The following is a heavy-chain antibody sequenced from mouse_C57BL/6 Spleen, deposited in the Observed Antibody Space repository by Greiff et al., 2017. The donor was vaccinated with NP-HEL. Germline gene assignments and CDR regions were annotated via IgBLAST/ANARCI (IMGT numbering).Heavy chain of an antibody. CDR3: ARGDGNFHYYAMDY. CDR2: ISSGSSTI. D-gene: IGHD2-1*01. J-gene: IGHJ4*01. V-gene: IGHV5-17*01. CDR1: GFTFSDYG. Sequence: EVQVVESGGGLVKPGGSLKLSCAASGFTFSDYGMHWVRQAPEKGLEWVAYISSGSSTIYYADTVKGRFTISRDNAKNTLFLQMTSLRSEDTAMYYCARGDGNFHYYAMDYWGQGTSVTVSS.